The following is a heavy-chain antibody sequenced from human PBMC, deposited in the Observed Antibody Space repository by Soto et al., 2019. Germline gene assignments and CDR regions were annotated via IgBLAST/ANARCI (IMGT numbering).Heavy chain of an antibody. D-gene: IGHD4-17*01. V-gene: IGHV3-21*01. J-gene: IGHJ5*02. CDR3: ARVLAPSPLTTREYDL. Sequence: GGSLRLSCAASGFTFSAFSMTWVRQAPGKGLEWVASISNSGSHIYYADSVKGRFTISRDHAKNSLYLQMDSLGTEDTAFYYCARVLAPSPLTTREYDLWGQGTLVTVSS. CDR2: ISNSGSHI. CDR1: GFTFSAFS.